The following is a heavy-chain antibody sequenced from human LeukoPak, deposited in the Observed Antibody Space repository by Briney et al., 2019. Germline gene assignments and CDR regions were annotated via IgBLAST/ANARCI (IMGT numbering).Heavy chain of an antibody. CDR3: ALRDTAMVGS. Sequence: GGSLRLSCAASQFTFSNYATSWVRQAPGKGLEWVSAISGSGNTTYFGDSVTGRFTISRDNSKNTLYLQMNSLRAEDTAVYYCALRDTAMVGSWGQGTLVTVSS. CDR2: ISGSGNTT. V-gene: IGHV3-23*01. CDR1: QFTFSNYA. J-gene: IGHJ5*02. D-gene: IGHD5-18*01.